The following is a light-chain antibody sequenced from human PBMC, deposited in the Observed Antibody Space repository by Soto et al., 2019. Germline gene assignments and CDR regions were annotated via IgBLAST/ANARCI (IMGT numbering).Light chain of an antibody. J-gene: IGKJ1*01. V-gene: IGKV3-20*01. CDR2: GTS. CDR3: QQYNSWPRT. CDR1: QSVSSSY. Sequence: EIVLTQSPGTLSLSPGERATLSCRASQSVSSSYLAWYQQKPGQAPRLLTYGTSSRASGIPDRFSGSGSGTEFTLTITSLQSEDFAVYYCQQYNSWPRTFGQGTKVDIK.